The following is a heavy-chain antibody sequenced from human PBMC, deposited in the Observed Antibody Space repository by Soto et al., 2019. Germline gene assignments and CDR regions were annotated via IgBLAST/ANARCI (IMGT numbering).Heavy chain of an antibody. J-gene: IGHJ4*02. Sequence: EVQLVESGGGLVQPGGSLRLSCAASGFTFSSYWMHWVRQAPGKGLVWVSRINSDGSSTYYADSVKGRFTISRDNAKNTLYLQMNSLRAEDTAVYYCASDIVVVTATRSVDYWGQGTLVTVSS. CDR3: ASDIVVVTATRSVDY. V-gene: IGHV3-74*01. D-gene: IGHD2-21*02. CDR1: GFTFSSYW. CDR2: INSDGSST.